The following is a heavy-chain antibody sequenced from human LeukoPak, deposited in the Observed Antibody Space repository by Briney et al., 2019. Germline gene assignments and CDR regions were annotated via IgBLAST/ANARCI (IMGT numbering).Heavy chain of an antibody. V-gene: IGHV4-39*07. D-gene: IGHD3-10*01. Sequence: SETLSLTCTVSGGSISSSSYYWGWIRQPPGKGLEWFGSIYYSGSTYYNPSLKSRVTISVDTSKNQFSLKLSSVTAADTAVYYCARDGLVLWFGELPYYYGMDVWGQGTTVTVSS. CDR2: IYYSGST. CDR1: GGSISSSSYY. CDR3: ARDGLVLWFGELPYYYGMDV. J-gene: IGHJ6*02.